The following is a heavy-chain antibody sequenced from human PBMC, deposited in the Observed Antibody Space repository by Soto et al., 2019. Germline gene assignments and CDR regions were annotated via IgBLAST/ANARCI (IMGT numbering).Heavy chain of an antibody. CDR3: ANYGGSYPPYYYYGMDV. CDR2: ISGSGGST. CDR1: GFTFSSYA. V-gene: IGHV3-23*01. D-gene: IGHD1-26*01. J-gene: IGHJ6*02. Sequence: GSLRLSCAASGFTFSSYAMSWVRQAPGKGLEWVSAISGSGGSTYYADSVKGRFTISRDNSKNTLYLQMNSLRAEDTAVYYCANYGGSYPPYYYYGMDVWGQGTTVTVSS.